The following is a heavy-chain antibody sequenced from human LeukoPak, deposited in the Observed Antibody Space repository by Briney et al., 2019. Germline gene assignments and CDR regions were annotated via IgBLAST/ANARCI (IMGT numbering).Heavy chain of an antibody. V-gene: IGHV4-4*07. D-gene: IGHD2-15*01. CDR2: IYTSGST. J-gene: IGHJ3*02. CDR1: GGSISSYY. CDR3: ARDPRYCSGGSCFSDAFDI. Sequence: PSETLSLTCTVSGGSISSYYWSWIRQPAGKGLEWIGRIYTSGSTNYNPSLKSRVTMSVDASKNQFSLKLSSVTAADTAVYYCARDPRYCSGGSCFSDAFDIWGQGTMVTVSS.